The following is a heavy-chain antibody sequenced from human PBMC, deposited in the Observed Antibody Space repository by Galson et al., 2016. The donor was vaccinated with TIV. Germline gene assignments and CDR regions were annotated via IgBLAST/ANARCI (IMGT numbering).Heavy chain of an antibody. D-gene: IGHD3-22*01. V-gene: IGHV1-24*01. J-gene: IGHJ4*02. CDR1: GYTLSEIA. CDR2: FDPEAGRT. Sequence: SVKVSCKVSGYTLSEIAMHWVRQAPGEGLEWVGGFDPEAGRTIYAQRFHGRVTVTEGTATDTAYMELNNLRSDDTAVYYCATVAWFPGLSLDSWGQGTLVIVSS. CDR3: ATVAWFPGLSLDS.